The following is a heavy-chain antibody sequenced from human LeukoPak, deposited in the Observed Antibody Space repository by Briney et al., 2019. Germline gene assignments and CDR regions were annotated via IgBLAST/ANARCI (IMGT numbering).Heavy chain of an antibody. CDR1: GGSISSSSYY. CDR2: IYYSGST. CDR3: ARQTGIVVVTNFDY. V-gene: IGHV4-39*01. Sequence: SETLSLTCTVSGGSISSSSYYWGWIRQPPGKGLEWIGSIYYSGSTYYNPSLKSRVTISVDTSKNPFSLKLSSVTAADTAVYYCARQTGIVVVTNFDYWGQGTLVTVSS. J-gene: IGHJ4*02. D-gene: IGHD3-22*01.